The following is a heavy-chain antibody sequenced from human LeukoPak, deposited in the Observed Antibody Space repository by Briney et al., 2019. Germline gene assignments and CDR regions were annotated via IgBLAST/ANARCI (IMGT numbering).Heavy chain of an antibody. CDR1: GFTFSSYA. V-gene: IGHV3-23*01. D-gene: IGHD6-19*01. CDR3: AKGVAVAGPFDY. Sequence: PGASLRLSCAASGFTFSSYAMSWVRQAPGKGLEWVSAISGSGGSTYYADPVKGRFTISRDNSKNTLYLQMNSLRAEDTAVYYCAKGVAVAGPFDYWGQGTLVTVSS. CDR2: ISGSGGST. J-gene: IGHJ4*02.